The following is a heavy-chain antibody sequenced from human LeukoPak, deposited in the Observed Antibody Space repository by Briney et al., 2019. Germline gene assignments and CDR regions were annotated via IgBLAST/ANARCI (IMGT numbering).Heavy chain of an antibody. CDR1: GGTFSSYA. CDR2: IIPIFGTA. V-gene: IGHV1-69*05. D-gene: IGHD5-18*01. J-gene: IGHJ6*02. CDR3: AKDTAMVTNYYGMDV. Sequence: SVKVSCKASGGTFSSYAISWVRQAPGQGLEWMGGIIPIFGTANYAQKFQGRVTITTDESTSTAYMELSSLRSDDTAVYHCAKDTAMVTNYYGMDVWGQGTTVTVSS.